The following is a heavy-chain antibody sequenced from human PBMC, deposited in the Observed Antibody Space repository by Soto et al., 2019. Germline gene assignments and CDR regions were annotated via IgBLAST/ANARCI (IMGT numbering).Heavy chain of an antibody. D-gene: IGHD3-10*01. CDR2: INEDGRII. CDR1: GFTFSNFW. Sequence: EVQLVESGGGLVQPGGSLRLSCAASGFTFSNFWMHWVRQVPGKGLMWVSRINEDGRIINYPYSVKGRVTISSDNARDTLYLEMNSLRAEDTAIYCCTRDIGGWGAYWGQGALVTVSS. CDR3: TRDIGGWGAY. V-gene: IGHV3-74*01. J-gene: IGHJ4*02.